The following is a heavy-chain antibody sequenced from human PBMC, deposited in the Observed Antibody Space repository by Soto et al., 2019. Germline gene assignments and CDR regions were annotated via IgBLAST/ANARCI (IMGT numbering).Heavy chain of an antibody. CDR2: INSDGSST. D-gene: IGHD3-3*01. CDR3: TSGTGRSDSDY. V-gene: IGHV3-74*01. J-gene: IGHJ4*02. Sequence: GGALRLSCAASGFTVSSYWMHWVRQAPGKGLVWVSRINSDGSSTDYADSVKGRFTISRDNAKNTLYLQMNSLRAEDSGVYYCTSGTGRSDSDYWGLGTLVTVSS. CDR1: GFTVSSYW.